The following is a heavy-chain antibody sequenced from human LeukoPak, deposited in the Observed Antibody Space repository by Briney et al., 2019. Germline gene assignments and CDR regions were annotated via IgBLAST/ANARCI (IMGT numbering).Heavy chain of an antibody. V-gene: IGHV1-18*01. CDR3: ATAARRTMVRGVISHYYYYMDV. D-gene: IGHD3-10*01. CDR1: GYTFTSYG. CDR2: ISAYNGNT. Sequence: GASVKVSCKASGYTFTSYGISWVRQAPGQGLEWMGWISAYNGNTNYAQKLQGRVTMTTDTSTSTAYMELRSLRSDDTAVYYCATAARRTMVRGVISHYYYYMDVWGKGTTVTISS. J-gene: IGHJ6*03.